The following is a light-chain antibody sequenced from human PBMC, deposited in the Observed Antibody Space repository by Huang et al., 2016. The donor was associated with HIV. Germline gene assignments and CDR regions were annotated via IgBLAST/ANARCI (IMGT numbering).Light chain of an antibody. CDR1: PSVSGAY. CDR3: HHYGTSSWT. CDR2: DAS. Sequence: EIVLTQSPGILSLSPGKRATLSCRASPSVSGAYFAWYQQKPGQAPRLLIYDASNRATGIPDRFSGSGSGTDFTLTISRLEPEDFAVYFCHHYGTSSWTFGQGTKVDVK. V-gene: IGKV3-20*01. J-gene: IGKJ1*01.